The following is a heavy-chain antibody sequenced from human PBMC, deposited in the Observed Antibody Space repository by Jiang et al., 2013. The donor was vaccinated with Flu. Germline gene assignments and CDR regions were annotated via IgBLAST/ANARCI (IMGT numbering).Heavy chain of an antibody. J-gene: IGHJ5*02. CDR1: GGSISSYY. CDR2: IYYSGST. Sequence: GLVKPSETLSLTCTVSGGSISSYYWSWIRQPPGKGLEWIGYIYYSGSTYYNPSLKSRVTISVDTSKNQFSLKLSSVTAADTAVYYCARERWYSSSSGQVNWFDPWGQGTLVTVSS. D-gene: IGHD6-6*01. CDR3: ARERWYSSSSGQVNWFDP. V-gene: IGHV4-59*12.